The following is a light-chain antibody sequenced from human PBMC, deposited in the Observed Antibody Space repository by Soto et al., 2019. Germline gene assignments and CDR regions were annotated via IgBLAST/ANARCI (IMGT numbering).Light chain of an antibody. CDR1: SYNL. J-gene: IGLJ3*02. CDR2: EGS. V-gene: IGLV2-23*01. CDR3: CSYAGSFTWV. Sequence: QSALTQSASVSGSPGQSITISCTGSYNLVSWYQHHPGKAPKLMIYEGSKRPSGVSNRFSGSKSDNTAALTISGLQAEDEADYYCCSYAGSFTWVFGGGTKLTVL.